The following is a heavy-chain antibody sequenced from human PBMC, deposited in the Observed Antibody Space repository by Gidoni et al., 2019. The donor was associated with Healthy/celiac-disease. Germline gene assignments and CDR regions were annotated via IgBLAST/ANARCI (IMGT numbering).Heavy chain of an antibody. CDR3: AKGPGRFWSGYLVN. V-gene: IGHV3-23*01. CDR1: GFTFSSYA. Sequence: EVQLLESGGGLVQPGGSLRLSCADSGFTFSSYAMSWVRQAPGKVMECVSAISCSGGSTYYADSVKGRFTISRDNSKNTLYLQMNSLRAEETAVYYCAKGPGRFWSGYLVNWGQGTLVTVSS. D-gene: IGHD3-3*01. CDR2: ISCSGGST. J-gene: IGHJ4*02.